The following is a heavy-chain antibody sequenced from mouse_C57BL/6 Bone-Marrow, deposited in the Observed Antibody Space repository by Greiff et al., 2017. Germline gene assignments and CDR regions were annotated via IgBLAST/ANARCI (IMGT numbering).Heavy chain of an antibody. CDR2: IYPGDGDT. CDR1: GYAFSSSW. Sequence: QVQLQQSGPELVKPGASVKISCKASGYAFSSSWMNWVKQRPGKGLEWIGRIYPGDGDTNYNGKFKGKATLTADKSSSTAYMQLSSLTSEDSAVYFCARFPFYYYGFAYWGQGTLVTVSA. CDR3: ARFPFYYYGFAY. J-gene: IGHJ3*01. D-gene: IGHD1-1*01. V-gene: IGHV1-82*01.